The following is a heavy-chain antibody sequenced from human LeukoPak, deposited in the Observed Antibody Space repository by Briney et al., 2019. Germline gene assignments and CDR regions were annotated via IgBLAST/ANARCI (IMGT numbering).Heavy chain of an antibody. J-gene: IGHJ6*03. V-gene: IGHV4-4*07. CDR1: GGSISSYY. CDR3: ASTLVVPVANDYYMDV. D-gene: IGHD2-2*01. Sequence: SETLSLTCTVSGGSISSYYWSWIRQPAGKGLEWIGRIYTSGSTNYNLSLKSRVTMSVDTSKNQFSLKLSSVTAADTAVYYGASTLVVPVANDYYMDVWGKGTTVTVSS. CDR2: IYTSGST.